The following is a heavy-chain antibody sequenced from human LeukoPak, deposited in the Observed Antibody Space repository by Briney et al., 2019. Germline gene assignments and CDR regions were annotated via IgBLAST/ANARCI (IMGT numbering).Heavy chain of an antibody. D-gene: IGHD3-22*01. V-gene: IGHV3-48*03. CDR1: GFTFSSYE. J-gene: IGHJ3*01. CDR2: ISSSGSTI. CDR3: ARAIAADSSGYGAFDL. Sequence: GGSLRLSCAASGFTFSSYEMNWVRQAPGKGLEWVSYISSSGSTIYYADSVKGRFTISRDNAKNSLYLQMNSLRAEDTALYYCARAIAADSSGYGAFDLWGQGTMVTVSS.